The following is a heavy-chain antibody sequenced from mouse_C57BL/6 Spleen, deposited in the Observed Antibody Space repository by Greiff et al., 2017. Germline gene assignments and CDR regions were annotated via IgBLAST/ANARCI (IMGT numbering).Heavy chain of an antibody. D-gene: IGHD3-1*01. V-gene: IGHV5-17*01. CDR2: ISSGSSTI. CDR3: ASGPLGAMDY. J-gene: IGHJ4*01. Sequence: EVQRVESGGGLVKPGGSLKLSCAASGFTFSDYGMHWVRQAPEKGLEWVAYISSGSSTIYYADTVKGRFTISRDNAKNTLFLQMTSLRSEDTAMYYCASGPLGAMDYWGQGTSVTVSS. CDR1: GFTFSDYG.